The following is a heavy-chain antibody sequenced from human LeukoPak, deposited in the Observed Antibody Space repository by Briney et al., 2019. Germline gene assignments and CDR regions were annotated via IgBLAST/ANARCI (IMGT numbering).Heavy chain of an antibody. Sequence: GGSLRLSCAASGFTFSSYGMHWVRQAPGKGLEWVAFIRYDGSNKYYADSVKGRFTISRDNSKNTLYPQMNSLRAGDTAVYYCAKDHGSGSSYAFDIWGQGTMVTVSS. J-gene: IGHJ3*02. CDR3: AKDHGSGSSYAFDI. V-gene: IGHV3-30*02. CDR1: GFTFSSYG. D-gene: IGHD3-10*01. CDR2: IRYDGSNK.